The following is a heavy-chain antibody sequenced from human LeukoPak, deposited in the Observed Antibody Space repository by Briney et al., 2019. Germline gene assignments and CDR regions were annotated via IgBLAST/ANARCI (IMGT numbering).Heavy chain of an antibody. CDR1: GFSLSTSGVG. J-gene: IGHJ4*02. D-gene: IGHD3-3*01. CDR3: AHSITIFGVVIRYVDYFDY. V-gene: IGHV2-5*01. CDR2: IYWNDDK. Sequence: SGPTLVNPTQTLTLTCTFSGFSLSTSGVGVGWIRQPPGKALEWLALIYWNDDKRYSPSLKSRLTITKDTSKNQVVLTMTNMDPVDTATYYCAHSITIFGVVIRYVDYFDYWGQGTLVTVSS.